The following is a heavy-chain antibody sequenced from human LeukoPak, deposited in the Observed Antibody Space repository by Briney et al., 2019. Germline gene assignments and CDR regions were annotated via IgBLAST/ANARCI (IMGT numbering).Heavy chain of an antibody. D-gene: IGHD3-10*01. J-gene: IGHJ4*02. V-gene: IGHV3-23*01. Sequence: GGSLRLSCAASGFTFSNYAMNWVRQAPGKGLEWVSAISGSGGSTYYADSVKGRFTISRDNSKNTLYLQMNSLRAEDTAVYYCAKDPITMVRGVVKGIFDYWGQGTLVTVSS. CDR1: GFTFSNYA. CDR2: ISGSGGST. CDR3: AKDPITMVRGVVKGIFDY.